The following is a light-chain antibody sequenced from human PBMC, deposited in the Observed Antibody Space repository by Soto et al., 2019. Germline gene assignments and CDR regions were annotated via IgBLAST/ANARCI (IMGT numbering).Light chain of an antibody. CDR3: QQYNSWPPYT. Sequence: EIVMTQSPATLSVSPGERATLSCRASQTVGSNLAWYQQKPDQAPRLLMYGASTRATGIPARFSGSESGTEFTLNISSLQSEDFAVYYCQQYNSWPPYTFGQGTKLEIK. V-gene: IGKV3-15*01. J-gene: IGKJ2*01. CDR2: GAS. CDR1: QTVGSN.